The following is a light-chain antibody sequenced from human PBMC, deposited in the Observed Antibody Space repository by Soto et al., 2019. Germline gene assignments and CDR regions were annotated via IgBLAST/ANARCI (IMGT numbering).Light chain of an antibody. CDR2: EVS. V-gene: IGLV2-8*01. CDR3: SSYADTNKLV. J-gene: IGLJ2*01. Sequence: QSALTQPPSASGSPEQSVTISCTGTSSDVGGYNYVSWYQQHPGKAPKIMIYEVSKRPSGVPDRFSGSKSGNTTSLTVSGLQAEDEPDYYCSSYADTNKLVFGGGTKLTVL. CDR1: SSDVGGYNY.